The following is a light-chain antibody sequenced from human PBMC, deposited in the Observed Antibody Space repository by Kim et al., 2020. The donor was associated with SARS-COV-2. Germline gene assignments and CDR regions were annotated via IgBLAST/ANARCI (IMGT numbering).Light chain of an antibody. CDR2: DVS. V-gene: IGLV2-14*03. CDR3: SSYTSSSTRV. J-gene: IGLJ3*02. CDR1: SSDVGGYNY. Sequence: QSIIISITETSSDVGGYNYVPWYQQHPGKAPKHMIYDVSNRPSGVSNRFSGSKSGNTASLTISGLQAEDEADYYCSSYTSSSTRVFGGGTKLTVL.